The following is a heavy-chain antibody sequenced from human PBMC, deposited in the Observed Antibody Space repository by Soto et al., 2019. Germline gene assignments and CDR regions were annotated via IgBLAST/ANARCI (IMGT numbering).Heavy chain of an antibody. V-gene: IGHV3-9*01. J-gene: IGHJ4*02. D-gene: IGHD3-3*01. CDR2: ISWNSGSI. CDR3: ASEGGDFWSGYGG. CDR1: GFTFDDYA. Sequence: EVQLVESGGGLVQPGRSLRLSCAASGFTFDDYAMHWVRQAPGKGLEWVSGISWNSGSIGYADSVKGRFTISRDNAKNSLYLQMVSLTAEDSAVYFCASEGGDFWSGYGGRGQGTLVTVS.